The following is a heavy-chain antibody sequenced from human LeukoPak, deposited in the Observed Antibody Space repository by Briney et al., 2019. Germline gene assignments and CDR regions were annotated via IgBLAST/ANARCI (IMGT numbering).Heavy chain of an antibody. D-gene: IGHD3-22*01. Sequence: SETLSLTCTVPGGSISSYYWSWIRQPAGKGLEWIGRIYTSGSTDYNPSLKSRVTMSVDTSKNQFSLKLSSVTAADTAVYYCARARLYYYDSSGYSFWFDPWGQGTLVTVSS. J-gene: IGHJ5*02. CDR1: GGSISSYY. CDR3: ARARLYYYDSSGYSFWFDP. CDR2: IYTSGST. V-gene: IGHV4-4*07.